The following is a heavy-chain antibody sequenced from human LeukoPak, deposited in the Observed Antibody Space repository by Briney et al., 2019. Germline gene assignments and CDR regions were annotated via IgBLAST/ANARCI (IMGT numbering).Heavy chain of an antibody. J-gene: IGHJ4*02. V-gene: IGHV3-7*01. CDR3: ARGGRGYSYGWEFDY. CDR1: GFTFSSYW. Sequence: GGSLRLSCAASGFTFSSYWMSWVRQAPGRGLEWVANIKQDGSEKYYVDSVKGRFTISRDNAKNSLYLQMNSLRAEDTAVYYCARGGRGYSYGWEFDYWGQGTLVTVSS. CDR2: IKQDGSEK. D-gene: IGHD5-18*01.